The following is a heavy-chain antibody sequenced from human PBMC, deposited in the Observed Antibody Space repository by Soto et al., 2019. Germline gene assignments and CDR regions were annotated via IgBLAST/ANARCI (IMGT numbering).Heavy chain of an antibody. CDR1: GGSVSSSGYY. D-gene: IGHD6-13*01. V-gene: IGHV4-61*08. CDR3: ARGIAAAGGYYYGMDV. CDR2: IYYSGST. Sequence: PSETLSLTCTVSGGSVSSSGYYWGWIRQPPGRGLEWIGYIYYSGSTNYNPSLKSRVTISVDTSKNQFSLKLSSVTAADTAVYYCARGIAAAGGYYYGMDVWGQGTTVTVSS. J-gene: IGHJ6*02.